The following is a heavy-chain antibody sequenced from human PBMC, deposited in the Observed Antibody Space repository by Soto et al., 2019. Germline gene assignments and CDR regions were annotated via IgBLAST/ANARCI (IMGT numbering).Heavy chain of an antibody. Sequence: EVQLVESGGGLVKPGGSVRLSCAASGFTFNYAWMHWVRQAPGKGLEWVGRIKNKIDGGTADYAAPVKGRFTISRDDSKNTLYLQMNSLKTEDTAEYYCSSTYSSGGAFDFWGQGTPVTVSS. CDR1: GFTFNYAW. V-gene: IGHV3-15*07. CDR2: IKNKIDGGTA. J-gene: IGHJ4*02. CDR3: SSTYSSGGAFDF. D-gene: IGHD6-19*01.